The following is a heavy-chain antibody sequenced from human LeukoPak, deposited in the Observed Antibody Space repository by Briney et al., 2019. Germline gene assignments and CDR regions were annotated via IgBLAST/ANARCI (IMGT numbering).Heavy chain of an antibody. D-gene: IGHD5-18*01. J-gene: IGHJ4*02. CDR1: GFIFSTYG. Sequence: GGSLRLSCAASGFIFSTYGMHWVRQAPGKGLEWVAFIQFDGSDEHYADSVKGRFTISRDNSKDTLYLQMNSLRAEDTAVYYCAKERASYGVPGLFDYWGQGTLVTVSS. CDR2: IQFDGSDE. CDR3: AKERASYGVPGLFDY. V-gene: IGHV3-30*02.